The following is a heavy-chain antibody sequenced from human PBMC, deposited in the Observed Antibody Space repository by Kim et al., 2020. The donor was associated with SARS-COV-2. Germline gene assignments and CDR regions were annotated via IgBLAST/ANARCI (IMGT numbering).Heavy chain of an antibody. J-gene: IGHJ5*02. D-gene: IGHD3-10*01. CDR3: ARGHYYGSGRWFDP. CDR2: INHSGST. CDR1: GGSFSGYY. Sequence: SETLSLTCAVYGGSFSGYYWSWIRQPPGKGLEWIGEINHSGSTNYNPSLKSRVTISVDTSKNQFSLKLSSVTAADTAVYYCARGHYYGSGRWFDPWGQGTLVTVSS. V-gene: IGHV4-34*01.